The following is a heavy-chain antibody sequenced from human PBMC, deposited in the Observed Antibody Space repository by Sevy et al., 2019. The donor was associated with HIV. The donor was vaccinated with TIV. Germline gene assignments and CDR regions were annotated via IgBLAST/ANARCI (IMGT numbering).Heavy chain of an antibody. Sequence: GGSLRLSCAASGFTFSSYSMNWVRQAPGKGLEWVSSISSSSSYIYYADSVKGRFTISRDNAKNSLYLQMNSLRAEDTAVYYCARVDRSSSTTVFGGQGTLVTVSS. V-gene: IGHV3-21*01. CDR1: GFTFSSYS. CDR2: ISSSSSYI. D-gene: IGHD6-13*01. CDR3: ARVDRSSSTTVF. J-gene: IGHJ4*02.